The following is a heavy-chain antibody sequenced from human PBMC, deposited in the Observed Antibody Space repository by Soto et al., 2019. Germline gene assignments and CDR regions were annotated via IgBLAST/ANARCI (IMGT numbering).Heavy chain of an antibody. J-gene: IGHJ4*02. V-gene: IGHV4-34*01. D-gene: IGHD5-18*01. CDR3: ARGVDTAMVTDY. Sequence: PSETLSLTCAVYGGSFSGYYWSWIRQPPGKGLEWIGEINHSASTNYDPSLKSRVTISVDTSKNQFSLKLSSVTAADTAVYYCARGVDTAMVTDYWGQGTLVTVSS. CDR2: INHSAST. CDR1: GGSFSGYY.